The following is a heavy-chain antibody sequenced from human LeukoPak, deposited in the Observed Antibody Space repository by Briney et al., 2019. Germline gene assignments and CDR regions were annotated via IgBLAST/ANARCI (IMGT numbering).Heavy chain of an antibody. CDR1: GFTFSSYG. V-gene: IGHV3-30*03. J-gene: IGHJ6*02. D-gene: IGHD6-19*01. CDR2: ISYDGSNK. Sequence: GGSLRLSCAASGFTFSSYGMHWVRQAPGKGLEWVAVISYDGSNKYYADSVKGRFTISRDNSKNTLYLQMNSLRAEDTAVYYCARDYSSGWYGQPYYYYGMDVWGQGTTVTVSS. CDR3: ARDYSSGWYGQPYYYYGMDV.